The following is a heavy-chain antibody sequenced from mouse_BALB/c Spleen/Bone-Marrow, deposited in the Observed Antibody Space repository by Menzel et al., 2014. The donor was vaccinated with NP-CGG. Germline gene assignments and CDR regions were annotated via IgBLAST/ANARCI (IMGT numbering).Heavy chain of an antibody. CDR2: IVPANGNT. V-gene: IGHV14-3*02. CDR3: ASYDYGYYFDD. CDR1: GFNIKDTY. Sequence: VQLQQSGAALVKPWASVKLSCTTSGFNIKDTYMHWVKLRPEQGLEWIGRIVPANGNTKYAPKFQGKATITADTSSNTAYLRLSSLTSEDTAVYFCASYDYGYYFDDWCQGTTLTVTS. D-gene: IGHD2-4*01. J-gene: IGHJ2*01.